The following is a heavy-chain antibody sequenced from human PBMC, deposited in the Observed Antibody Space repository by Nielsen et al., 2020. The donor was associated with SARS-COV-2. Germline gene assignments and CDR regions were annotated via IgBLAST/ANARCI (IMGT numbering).Heavy chain of an antibody. J-gene: IGHJ6*02. CDR3: VREGDGYHSYYYGLDV. D-gene: IGHD5-24*01. Sequence: GGSLRLSCAASGFTFDDYAMHWVRQGPGKGLVWVSRINRDGSVTNYADSVKGRFTISRDNGGNTLYLQVNSLRAEDTAVYYCVREGDGYHSYYYGLDVWGRGTTVTVSS. CDR1: GFTFDDYA. V-gene: IGHV3-74*01. CDR2: INRDGSVT.